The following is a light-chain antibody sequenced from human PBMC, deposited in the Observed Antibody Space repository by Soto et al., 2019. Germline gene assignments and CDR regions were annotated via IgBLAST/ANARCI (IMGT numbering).Light chain of an antibody. Sequence: QSALTQPASVSGSPGQSSTLSCTGTSSDVGGYNYVSWYQQHPGKAPKLMIYEVSNRPSGISHRFSGSKSGNTASLTISGLRAEDEADYYCSSYTTSSTWVFGGGTKLTVL. CDR1: SSDVGGYNY. CDR2: EVS. CDR3: SSYTTSSTWV. J-gene: IGLJ3*02. V-gene: IGLV2-14*01.